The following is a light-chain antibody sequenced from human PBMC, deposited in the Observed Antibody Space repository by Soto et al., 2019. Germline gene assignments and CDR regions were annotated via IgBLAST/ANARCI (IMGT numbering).Light chain of an antibody. Sequence: QSVLTQPPSASGSPGQSVTISCTGTSSDVGGYNYVSWYQQHPGKAPKLMLYEVTKRPSGVPDRFSGSKSGNTASLTVSGLQAEDEADYYCSSYAGSNNYVFGTGTKV. CDR3: SSYAGSNNYV. CDR1: SSDVGGYNY. CDR2: EVT. V-gene: IGLV2-8*01. J-gene: IGLJ1*01.